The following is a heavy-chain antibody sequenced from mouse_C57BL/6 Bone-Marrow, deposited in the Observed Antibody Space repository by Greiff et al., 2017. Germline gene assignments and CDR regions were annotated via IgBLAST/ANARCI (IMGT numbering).Heavy chain of an antibody. J-gene: IGHJ3*01. CDR1: GYTFTSYW. CDR2: IDPSDSYT. CDR3: ARTLLFYYDYDEGFAY. Sequence: QVQLQQPGAELVMPGASVKLSCKASGYTFTSYWMHWVKQRPGQGLEWIGEIDPSDSYTNYNQKFKGKSTLTVDKSSSTAYMQLSSLTSEDSAVYYCARTLLFYYDYDEGFAYWGQGTLVTVSA. D-gene: IGHD2-4*01. V-gene: IGHV1-69*01.